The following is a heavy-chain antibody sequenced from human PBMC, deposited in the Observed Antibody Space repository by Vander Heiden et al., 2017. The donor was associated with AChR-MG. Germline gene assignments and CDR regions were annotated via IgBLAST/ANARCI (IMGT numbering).Heavy chain of an antibody. D-gene: IGHD6-6*01. V-gene: IGHV3-21*01. CDR1: GFTFSSNG. Sequence: EVQLVESGGGLVKPGGSLSLPCPAPGFTFSSNGMNWVRQAPGKGLEWVSSISSSSSYIYYADSVKGRFTISRDNAKNSLYLQMNSLRAEDTAVYYCARHSIAAQRRRNHFDYWGQGTLVTVSS. CDR2: ISSSSSYI. CDR3: ARHSIAAQRRRNHFDY. J-gene: IGHJ4*02.